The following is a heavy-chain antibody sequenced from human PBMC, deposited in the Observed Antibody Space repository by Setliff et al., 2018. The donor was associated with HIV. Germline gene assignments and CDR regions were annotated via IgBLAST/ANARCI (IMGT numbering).Heavy chain of an antibody. V-gene: IGHV1-18*01. CDR2: INGYSGET. Sequence: ASVKVSCKSSGYTFSNFGVSWVRQAPGQGLEWLGYINGYSGETHFSPRLQGRLTMTTDTSTDTVYLELRSLASDDTAIYYCAKQRGWDYYDIGAKGDAFDIWGQGTMVTVSS. CDR3: AKQRGWDYYDIGAKGDAFDI. D-gene: IGHD3-22*01. J-gene: IGHJ3*02. CDR1: GYTFSNFG.